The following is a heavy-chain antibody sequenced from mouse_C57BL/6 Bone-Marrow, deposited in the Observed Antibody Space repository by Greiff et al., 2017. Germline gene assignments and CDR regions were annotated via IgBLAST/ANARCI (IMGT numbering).Heavy chain of an antibody. CDR2: ISSGGSYT. V-gene: IGHV5-6*01. Sequence: DVQLVESGGDLVKPGGSLKLSCAASGFTFSSYGMSWVRQTPDKRLEWVATISSGGSYTYYPDSVKGRFTISRDNANNTLYLQMSSLKSEDTAMYYCARHGSDGYFPWGQGTLVTVSA. D-gene: IGHD2-3*01. J-gene: IGHJ3*01. CDR1: GFTFSSYG. CDR3: ARHGSDGYFP.